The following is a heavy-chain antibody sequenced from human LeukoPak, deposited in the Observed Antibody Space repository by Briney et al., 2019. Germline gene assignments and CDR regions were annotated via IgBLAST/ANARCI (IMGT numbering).Heavy chain of an antibody. CDR3: ARDIVGATSLDY. Sequence: ASVKVSCKASGYTFTSYGISWVRQAPGQGLEWMGWISAYNGNTNYAQKLQGRVTMTTDTSTSTAYVELRSLRSDDTAVYYCARDIVGATSLDYWGQGTLVTVSS. D-gene: IGHD1-26*01. CDR1: GYTFTSYG. V-gene: IGHV1-18*01. CDR2: ISAYNGNT. J-gene: IGHJ4*02.